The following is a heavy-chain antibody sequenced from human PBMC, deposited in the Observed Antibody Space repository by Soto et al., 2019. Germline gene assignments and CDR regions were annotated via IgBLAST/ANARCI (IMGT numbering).Heavy chain of an antibody. CDR1: GYTFTSYG. J-gene: IGHJ4*02. CDR2: ISAYNGNT. CDR3: ARDTFADDFWSGHPLDY. V-gene: IGHV1-18*04. D-gene: IGHD3-3*01. Sequence: GASVKVSCKASGYTFTSYGISWVRQAPGQGLEWMGWISAYNGNTNYAQKLQGRVAMTTDTSASTAYMELRSLRSDDTAVYYCARDTFADDFWSGHPLDYWGQGTLVTVSS.